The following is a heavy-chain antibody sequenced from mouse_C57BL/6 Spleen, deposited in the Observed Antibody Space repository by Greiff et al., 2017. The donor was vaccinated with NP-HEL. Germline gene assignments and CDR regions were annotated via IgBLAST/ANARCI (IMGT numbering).Heavy chain of an antibody. J-gene: IGHJ2*01. CDR1: GYTFTGYW. Sequence: VQLQQSGAELMKPGASVKLSCKATGYTFTGYWIEWVKQRPGHGLEWIGEILPGSGSTNYNEKFKGKATFTADPSSNTAYMQLSGLTTEDSAIYYCARWGMVTAGDGWGKGTTLTVSS. D-gene: IGHD2-2*01. CDR3: ARWGMVTAGDG. CDR2: ILPGSGST. V-gene: IGHV1-9*01.